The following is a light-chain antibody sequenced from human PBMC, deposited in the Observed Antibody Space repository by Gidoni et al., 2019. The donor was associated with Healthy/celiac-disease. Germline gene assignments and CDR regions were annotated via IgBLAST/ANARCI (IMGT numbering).Light chain of an antibody. V-gene: IGKV3-11*01. Sequence: EIVLTQSPATLSLSPGERATLSCRASQSVSSYLAWYQQKPGQAPRILIYYASNRATGIPARFSGSWSGTDFTLTISSLEPEDFAVYYCQQRSNWPLTFGGGTKVEIK. CDR3: QQRSNWPLT. J-gene: IGKJ4*01. CDR1: QSVSSY. CDR2: YAS.